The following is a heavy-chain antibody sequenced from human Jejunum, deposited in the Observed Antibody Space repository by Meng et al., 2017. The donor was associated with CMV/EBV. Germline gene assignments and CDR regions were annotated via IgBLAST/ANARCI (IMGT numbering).Heavy chain of an antibody. CDR2: VNNDGSDT. Sequence: CSASVFIFSNYWMHWVRQAPVKGLVWVSRVNNDGSDTLYAYSVKGRFTISRDNAKNTLYLQMNSLRAEDTGVYYCARDKPHNWFDPWGQGTLVTVSS. J-gene: IGHJ5*02. CDR3: ARDKPHNWFDP. CDR1: VFIFSNYW. V-gene: IGHV3-74*01.